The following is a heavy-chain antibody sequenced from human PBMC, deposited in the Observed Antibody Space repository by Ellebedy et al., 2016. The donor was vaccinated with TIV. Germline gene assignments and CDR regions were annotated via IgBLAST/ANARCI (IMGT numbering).Heavy chain of an antibody. V-gene: IGHV1-69*06. CDR2: IIPIFGTA. D-gene: IGHD1-26*01. J-gene: IGHJ4*02. CDR1: GGTFSNYA. Sequence: SVKVSXXASGGTFSNYAISWVRQAPGQGLEWMGMIIPIFGTANYAQKFQGRVTITADKSTSTAYMELSSLRSEDTAVYYCARAGSGSYSGMDYWGQGTLVTVSS. CDR3: ARAGSGSYSGMDY.